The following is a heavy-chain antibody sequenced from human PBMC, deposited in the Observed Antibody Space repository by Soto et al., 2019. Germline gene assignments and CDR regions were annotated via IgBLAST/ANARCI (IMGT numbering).Heavy chain of an antibody. V-gene: IGHV3-23*01. Sequence: GGSLRLSCAASGFPFSSYAMSLVRQAPGKGLEWVSAISGSGGSTYYADSVKGRFTISRDNSKNTLYLQMNSLRAEDTAVYYCANEVDKAMPFDYWGQGTLVSVSS. CDR3: ANEVDKAMPFDY. D-gene: IGHD5-18*01. CDR1: GFPFSSYA. J-gene: IGHJ4*02. CDR2: ISGSGGST.